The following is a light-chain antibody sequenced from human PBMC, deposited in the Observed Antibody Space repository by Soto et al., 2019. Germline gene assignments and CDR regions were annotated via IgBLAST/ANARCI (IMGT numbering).Light chain of an antibody. CDR2: EVS. V-gene: IGLV2-14*01. CDR1: SSDVGAYSY. Sequence: QSALTQPASVSGSPGQSITISCTGTSSDVGAYSYVSWYQQHPGKAPKLIIYEVSSRPSGVSSRFSGSKSGNTASLTISGLQAEDEADYYCSSYTSSSTYVFGTGTKLTVL. J-gene: IGLJ1*01. CDR3: SSYTSSSTYV.